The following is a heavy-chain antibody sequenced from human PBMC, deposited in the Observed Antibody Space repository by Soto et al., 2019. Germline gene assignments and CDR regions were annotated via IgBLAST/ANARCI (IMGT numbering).Heavy chain of an antibody. CDR2: IYKGEST. CDR3: AQTTGWPGLDY. J-gene: IGHJ4*02. Sequence: QVQLQESGPGLVKPSETMSLTCSASGASISRFYWNWIRQPPGKGLEWIGHIYKGESTNYNPSLKSRVTISVDTSKNQFSLKLTSVTAADTAVYYCAQTTGWPGLDYWSQGTLVTVSS. D-gene: IGHD6-19*01. CDR1: GASISRFY. V-gene: IGHV4-59*01.